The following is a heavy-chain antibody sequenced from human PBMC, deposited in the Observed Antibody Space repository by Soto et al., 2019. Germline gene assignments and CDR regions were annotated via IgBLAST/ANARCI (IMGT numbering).Heavy chain of an antibody. CDR1: GGTLSNSA. J-gene: IGHJ6*02. D-gene: IGHD3-22*01. CDR2: IIPVFGIV. Sequence: QLQLAQSGADVKKAGSSVKVSCKASGGTLSNSAFSWVRQGPGQGLEWMGGIIPVFGIVNYAQKFQDRVTITADESTSTAYMELRSLRSEDTAVYFCATGRIVVVGSRAYYGMDVWGQGTTVTV. V-gene: IGHV1-69*19. CDR3: ATGRIVVVGSRAYYGMDV.